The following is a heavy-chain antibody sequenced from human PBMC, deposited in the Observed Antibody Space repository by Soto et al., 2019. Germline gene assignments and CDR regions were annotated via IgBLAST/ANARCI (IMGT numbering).Heavy chain of an antibody. CDR3: ARDLVPGYTGFSDY. Sequence: QVQLVQSGAEVKKPGASVKVSCKTSGYTFSNYGINWVRQAPGQGLEWMGWISAYNESTSFAQKLQGRVSLTTDTASTTAYMELRSLTSDDTAVYYCARDLVPGYTGFSDYWGQGTLVTVSS. CDR2: ISAYNEST. CDR1: GYTFSNYG. D-gene: IGHD5-12*01. J-gene: IGHJ4*02. V-gene: IGHV1-18*01.